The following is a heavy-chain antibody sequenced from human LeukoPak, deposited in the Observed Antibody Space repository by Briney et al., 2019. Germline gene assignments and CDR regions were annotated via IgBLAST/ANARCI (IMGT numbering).Heavy chain of an antibody. Sequence: PGGSLRLSCAASGFTFKTYGMHWVRQAPGKGLDWVAFIEKDGGNKYYADSVKGRFTVSRDNSKNRLYLQMNSLRPEETALYYCAKDLEQWPAVPEYWGQGTLVIVSS. CDR1: GFTFKTYG. D-gene: IGHD6-19*01. CDR3: AKDLEQWPAVPEY. V-gene: IGHV3-30*02. CDR2: IEKDGGNK. J-gene: IGHJ4*02.